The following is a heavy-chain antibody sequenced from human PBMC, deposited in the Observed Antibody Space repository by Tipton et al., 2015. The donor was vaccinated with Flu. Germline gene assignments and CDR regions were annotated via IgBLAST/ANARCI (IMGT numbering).Heavy chain of an antibody. D-gene: IGHD3-10*01. Sequence: GLVKPSETLSLTCTVSGGSIRGYYWNWIRQFPGKGLEWIGYVFYTGSTDYNPSLKSRVTISVDTSKNQFSLELISVTAADTAVYYCARIQGGYYGSESYDTWGQGMLVTVSS. CDR2: VFYTGST. CDR3: ARIQGGYYGSESYDT. J-gene: IGHJ5*02. V-gene: IGHV4-59*01. CDR1: GGSIRGYY.